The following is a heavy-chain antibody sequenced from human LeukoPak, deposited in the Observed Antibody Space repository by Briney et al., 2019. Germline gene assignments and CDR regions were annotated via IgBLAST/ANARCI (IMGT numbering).Heavy chain of an antibody. D-gene: IGHD3-3*02. J-gene: IGHJ4*02. Sequence: SVKVSCKASGYTFTSYGISWVRQAPGQGLEWMGGIIPIFGTANYAQKFQGRVTITADESTSTAYMELSSLRSEDTAVYYCAVGFLEWLTYDYWGQGTLVTVSS. CDR2: IIPIFGTA. CDR3: AVGFLEWLTYDY. V-gene: IGHV1-69*13. CDR1: GYTFTSYG.